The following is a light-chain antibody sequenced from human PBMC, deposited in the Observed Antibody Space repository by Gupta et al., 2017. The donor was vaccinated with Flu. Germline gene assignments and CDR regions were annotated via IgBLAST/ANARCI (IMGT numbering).Light chain of an antibody. V-gene: IGLV2-14*04. CDR2: DVS. CDR1: SSVVGGSNY. J-gene: IGLJ2*01. CDR3: CSYKRSSYIDV. Sequence: TTISTAASSVVGGSNYLSCYQQHPTATPTLLIYDVSSRHSGGANRFSGSKSVSTASVTIXGXHADDDXDYYCCSYKRSSYIDVFGGGTKLTVL.